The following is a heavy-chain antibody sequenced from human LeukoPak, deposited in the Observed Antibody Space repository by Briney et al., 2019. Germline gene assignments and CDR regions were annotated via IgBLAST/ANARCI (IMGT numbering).Heavy chain of an antibody. Sequence: AAALQISCKGAGSSFTSYWIGWVRPLPGKGLEWMGIIHPGDSDTRDSASFQGQVTISADKSISTAYLQWSSLTASDTAMYYCARRSSPSTVITWGHYYYYGMDVWGQGTTVTVS. CDR1: GSSFTSYW. CDR2: IHPGDSDT. CDR3: ARRSSPSTVITWGHYYYYGMDV. J-gene: IGHJ6*02. V-gene: IGHV5-51*01. D-gene: IGHD4-17*01.